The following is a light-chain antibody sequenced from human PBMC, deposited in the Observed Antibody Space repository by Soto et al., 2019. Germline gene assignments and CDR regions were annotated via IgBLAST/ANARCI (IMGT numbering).Light chain of an antibody. CDR2: YAT. V-gene: IGKV3D-15*01. CDR1: QSVTSR. Sequence: EIVMTQFPATLSVSPGETVTLTCRASQSVTSRLAWYQQRPGQIPRLLIHYATARAAGIPGRFSASGSGTEFTLTLSSLQSEDFGVYSCQQYSDWPRTFGQGTKLEIK. CDR3: QQYSDWPRT. J-gene: IGKJ2*01.